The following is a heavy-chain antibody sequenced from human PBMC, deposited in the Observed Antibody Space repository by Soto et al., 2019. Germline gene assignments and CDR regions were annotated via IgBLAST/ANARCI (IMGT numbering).Heavy chain of an antibody. CDR2: IYHSGST. J-gene: IGHJ4*02. CDR1: SGSISSSNW. V-gene: IGHV4-4*02. Sequence: QVQLQESGPGLVKPSGTLSLTCAVSSGSISSSNWWSWVRQPPGKGLEWIGEIYHSGSTNYNPSLKSRVTISVDKSKNQFSLKLSSVTAADTAVYYCARSGYCSGGSCWGRYHFDYWGQGTLVTVSS. D-gene: IGHD2-15*01. CDR3: ARSGYCSGGSCWGRYHFDY.